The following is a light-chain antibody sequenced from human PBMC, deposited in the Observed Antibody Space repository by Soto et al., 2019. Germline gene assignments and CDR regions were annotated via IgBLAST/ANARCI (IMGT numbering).Light chain of an antibody. V-gene: IGKV1-39*01. CDR3: QQSYSAPYS. Sequence: DIQMTQSPSSLSASVGDRVTITCRSSQNIESYLNWYQQKPGKAPKLLIHSASDLQRGVPSRFSGRGSGTDFTLSISSLHPEDCALYFCQQSYSAPYSFGQGTNLEIK. CDR2: SAS. CDR1: QNIESY. J-gene: IGKJ2*01.